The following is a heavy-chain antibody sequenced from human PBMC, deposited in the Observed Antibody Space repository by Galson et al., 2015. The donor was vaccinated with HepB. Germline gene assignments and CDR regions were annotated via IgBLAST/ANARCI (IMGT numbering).Heavy chain of an antibody. CDR2: LSGAGIGG. D-gene: IGHD5/OR15-5a*01. CDR1: GFVFKNLA. Sequence: SLRLSCAASGFVFKNLAMSWVRQAPGEGLQWVAELSGAGIGGHYIDSVEGRFTISRDNTKNILYLQLSRLRADDTARYFCAKQTTRLRTDYFDSWGRGTLVIVSS. CDR3: AKQTTRLRTDYFDS. V-gene: IGHV3-23*01. J-gene: IGHJ4*02.